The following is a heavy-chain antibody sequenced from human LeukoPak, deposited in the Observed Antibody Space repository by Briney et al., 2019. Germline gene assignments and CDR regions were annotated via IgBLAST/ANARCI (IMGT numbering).Heavy chain of an antibody. Sequence: GGSLRLSCAASGFTFTTFWMNWVRQVPGKGLVWVSLINPDGSTTTYADSVKGRFTISRDNAKNTVYLQMNSLRGKDTAVYYCARDLRGSPDRWGQGTLVTVSP. V-gene: IGHV3-74*01. CDR2: INPDGSTT. CDR3: ARDLRGSPDR. J-gene: IGHJ5*02. CDR1: GFTFTTFW. D-gene: IGHD3-16*01.